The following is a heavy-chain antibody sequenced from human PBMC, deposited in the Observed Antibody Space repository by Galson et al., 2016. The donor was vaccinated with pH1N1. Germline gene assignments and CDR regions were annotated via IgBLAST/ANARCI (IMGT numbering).Heavy chain of an antibody. Sequence: SLRLSCAASGFTVSSNYMSWVRQAPGKGLEWVSVIYSGGSTYYADSVKGRFTISRDNSKNTLYLQMNSLRAEDTAVYYCVRFLYGDYVGYFDLWGRGTLVTVSS. V-gene: IGHV3-53*01. J-gene: IGHJ2*01. CDR2: IYSGGST. CDR1: GFTVSSNY. CDR3: VRFLYGDYVGYFDL. D-gene: IGHD4-17*01.